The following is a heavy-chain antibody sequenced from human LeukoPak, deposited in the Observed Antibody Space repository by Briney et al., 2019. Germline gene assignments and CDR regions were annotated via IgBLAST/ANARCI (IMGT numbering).Heavy chain of an antibody. J-gene: IGHJ6*03. CDR3: ARDDGYMDV. D-gene: IGHD5-24*01. CDR1: VFTLRRYS. Sequence: PGGSLRLSCAASVFTLRRYSVNCLRQAPGKGVDCGSSIRRCSRDRYYAVSGERRFTIPRANAKNSLYLQMNSLRAEDTAVYYCARDDGYMDVWGKGTTVTVSS. CDR2: IRRCSRDR. V-gene: IGHV3-21*01.